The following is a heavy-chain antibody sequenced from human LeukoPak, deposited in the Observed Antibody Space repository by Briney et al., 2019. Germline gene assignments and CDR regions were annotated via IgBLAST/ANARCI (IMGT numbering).Heavy chain of an antibody. V-gene: IGHV3-30-3*01. D-gene: IGHD2-2*01. Sequence: PGRSLRLSCAASGFTFSSYAMHWVRQAPGKGLEWVAVISYDGSNKYYADSVKSRFSISRDNSKTTLYLQMNSLRAEDTAVYYCARDLQDIVVVPAAPYYYYGMDVWGQGTTVTVSS. J-gene: IGHJ6*02. CDR2: ISYDGSNK. CDR3: ARDLQDIVVVPAAPYYYYGMDV. CDR1: GFTFSSYA.